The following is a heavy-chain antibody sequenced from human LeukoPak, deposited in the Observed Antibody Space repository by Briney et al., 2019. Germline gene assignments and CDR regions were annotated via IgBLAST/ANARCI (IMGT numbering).Heavy chain of an antibody. Sequence: GGSLRLSCAASGFTFSSYAMSWVRQAPGKGLEWVSAISGSGGSTYYADSVKGRFTISRDNTKNTLYLQMNSLRAEDTAVYYCAKGGQGVVPAAIAYWGQGTLVTVSS. J-gene: IGHJ4*02. CDR1: GFTFSSYA. CDR2: ISGSGGST. D-gene: IGHD2-2*01. CDR3: AKGGQGVVPAAIAY. V-gene: IGHV3-23*01.